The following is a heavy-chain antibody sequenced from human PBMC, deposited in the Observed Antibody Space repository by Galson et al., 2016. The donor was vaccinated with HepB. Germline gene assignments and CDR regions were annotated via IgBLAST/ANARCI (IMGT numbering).Heavy chain of an antibody. V-gene: IGHV6-1*01. Sequence: CAISGDSVSSNTAAWHWIRQSPSRGLEWLGRTYFRSKWYNDYTMSVRSRIIISPDTSKNQFSLQLTSATPEDTAVYYCARDVGSTLAARSFDYWGQGPLVIVSS. D-gene: IGHD6-6*01. CDR2: TYFRSKWYN. CDR1: GDSVSSNTAA. J-gene: IGHJ4*02. CDR3: ARDVGSTLAARSFDY.